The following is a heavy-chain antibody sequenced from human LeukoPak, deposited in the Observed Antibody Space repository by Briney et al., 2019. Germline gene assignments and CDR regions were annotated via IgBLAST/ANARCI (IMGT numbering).Heavy chain of an antibody. D-gene: IGHD3-22*01. J-gene: IGHJ4*02. CDR3: AKSPMIVVPYYFDY. CDR2: INPNSGGT. V-gene: IGHV1-2*02. Sequence: VASVKVSCKASGYTFTGYYMHWVRQAPGQGLEWMGWINPNSGGTNYAQKFQGRVTMTRDTSISTAYMELSRLRSDDTAVYYCAKSPMIVVPYYFDYWGQGTLVTVSS. CDR1: GYTFTGYY.